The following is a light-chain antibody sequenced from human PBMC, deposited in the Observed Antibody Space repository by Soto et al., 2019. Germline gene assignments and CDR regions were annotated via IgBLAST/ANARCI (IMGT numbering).Light chain of an antibody. J-gene: IGLJ1*01. CDR3: QSADSSGTYLYV. CDR2: KDS. V-gene: IGLV3-25*03. Sequence: SSELTQPPSVSVSPGQTARITCSGDVLSDQYGYWYQQKPGQAPVLVMYKDSERPSGIPERFSGSSSGTTVTLTISGVQAEDEADYYCQSADSSGTYLYVFGTGTKSPS. CDR1: VLSDQY.